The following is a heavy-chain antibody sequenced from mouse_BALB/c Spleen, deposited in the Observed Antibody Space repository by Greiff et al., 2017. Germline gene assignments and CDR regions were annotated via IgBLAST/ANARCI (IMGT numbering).Heavy chain of an antibody. CDR1: GDSITSGY. V-gene: IGHV3-8*02. J-gene: IGHJ1*01. CDR2: ISYSGST. Sequence: GQLKESGPSLVKPSQTLSLTCSVTGDSITSGYWNWIRKFPGNKLEYMGYISYSGSTYYNPSLKSRISITRDTSKNQYYLQLNSVTTEDTATYYCARWRIYYGNYHWYFDVWGAGTTVTVSS. D-gene: IGHD2-1*01. CDR3: ARWRIYYGNYHWYFDV.